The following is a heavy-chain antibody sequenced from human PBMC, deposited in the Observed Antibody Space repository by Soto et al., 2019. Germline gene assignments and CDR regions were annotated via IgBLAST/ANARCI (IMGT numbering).Heavy chain of an antibody. CDR1: GGSISSADHY. CDR2: VYYRGSI. CDR3: ARALLTPNWFDS. D-gene: IGHD2-15*01. Sequence: SETLSLTCTGSGGSISSADHYWSWIRQPPGKGLELLGYVYYRGSIYYKPSLESRVTISIDTSKNQFSLKLTSVTAADTAMYFCARALLTPNWFDSWGQGTQVTVSS. J-gene: IGHJ5*01. V-gene: IGHV4-30-4*01.